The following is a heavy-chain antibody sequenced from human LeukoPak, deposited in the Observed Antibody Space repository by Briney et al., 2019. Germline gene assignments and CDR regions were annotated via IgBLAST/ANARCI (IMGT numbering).Heavy chain of an antibody. D-gene: IGHD3-22*01. CDR3: AREDYYDSSGYYYED. V-gene: IGHV3-53*01. CDR1: GFTVSSNY. J-gene: IGHJ4*02. Sequence: PGGSLRLSCAASGFTVSSNYMSWVRQAPGKGLEWVSVIYSGGSTYYADSVKGRFTISRDNSKNTLYLQMNSLRAEDTPVYYCAREDYYDSSGYYYEDWGQGTLVTVSS. CDR2: IYSGGST.